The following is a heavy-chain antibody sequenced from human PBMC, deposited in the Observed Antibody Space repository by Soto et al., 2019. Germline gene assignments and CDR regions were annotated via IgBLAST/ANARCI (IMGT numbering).Heavy chain of an antibody. CDR3: AKNPLNYGSGSYYNGDY. CDR1: GFTFSSYA. CDR2: ISGSGGST. D-gene: IGHD3-10*01. V-gene: IGHV3-23*01. J-gene: IGHJ4*02. Sequence: GGSLRLSCAASGFTFSSYAMSWVRQAPGKGLEWVSAISGSGGSTYYADSVKGRFTISRDKSKNTLYLQMNSLRAEDTAVYYCAKNPLNYGSGSYYNGDYWGQGTLVTVSS.